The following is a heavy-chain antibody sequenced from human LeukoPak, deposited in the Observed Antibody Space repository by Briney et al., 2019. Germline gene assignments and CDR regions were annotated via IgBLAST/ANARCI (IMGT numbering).Heavy chain of an antibody. D-gene: IGHD1-26*01. CDR2: ISRSGGST. CDR3: AKDLGYGGSYSDY. Sequence: GVSLRLPCAVSGFTFSSYAMSWAPQPPGKGLEGGSAISRSGGSTYYADSVKGRFTISRDNSKNTLYLQMNSLRAEDTAVYYCAKDLGYGGSYSDYWGQGTLVTVSS. CDR1: GFTFSSYA. J-gene: IGHJ4*02. V-gene: IGHV3-23*01.